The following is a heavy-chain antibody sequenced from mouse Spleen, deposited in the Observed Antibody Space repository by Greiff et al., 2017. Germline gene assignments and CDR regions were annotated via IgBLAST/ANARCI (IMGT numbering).Heavy chain of an antibody. V-gene: IGHV2-9-2*01. CDR2: IWTGGGT. CDR1: GFSLTSYD. D-gene: IGHD2-4*01. J-gene: IGHJ3*01. Sequence: VKLVESGPGLVAPSQSLSITCTVSGFSLTSYDISWIRQPPGKGLEWLGVIWTGGGTNYNSAFMSRLSISKDNSKSQVFLKMNSLQTDDTAIYYCVRDGYDYDGAYWGQGTLVTVSA. CDR3: VRDGYDYDGAY.